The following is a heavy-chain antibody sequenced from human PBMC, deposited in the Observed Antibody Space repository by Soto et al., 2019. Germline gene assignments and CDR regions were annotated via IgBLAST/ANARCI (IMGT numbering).Heavy chain of an antibody. Sequence: EVQLVESGGGLVQPGGSLRLSCAASGFTFSSYWMTWVRQAPGKGLGWVANIKSDGSEEYYVDSVKGRFTISRDNAKNSLYLQMNSLGAEDMAVYFCARSLGWRDAFDIWGQGTVVTVSS. CDR3: ARSLGWRDAFDI. CDR1: GFTFSSYW. V-gene: IGHV3-7*01. CDR2: IKSDGSEE. J-gene: IGHJ3*02. D-gene: IGHD6-19*01.